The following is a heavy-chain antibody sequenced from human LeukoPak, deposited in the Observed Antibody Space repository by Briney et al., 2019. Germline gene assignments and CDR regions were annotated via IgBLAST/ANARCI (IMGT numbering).Heavy chain of an antibody. J-gene: IGHJ4*02. Sequence: SETLSLTCAVYGGSFSGYYWSWIRPPPGKGLEWIGEINHSGSTNYNPSLKSPVTISVDTSKNQFSLKLSSVTAADTAVYYCARGRKYSYGYRVNELGSGYFDNWGQGTLVTVSS. CDR1: GGSFSGYY. D-gene: IGHD5-18*01. CDR3: ARGRKYSYGYRVNELGSGYFDN. CDR2: INHSGST. V-gene: IGHV4-34*01.